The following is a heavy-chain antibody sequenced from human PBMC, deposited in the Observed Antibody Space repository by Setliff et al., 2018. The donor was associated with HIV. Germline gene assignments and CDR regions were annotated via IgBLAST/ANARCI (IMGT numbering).Heavy chain of an antibody. CDR1: GYSISSDYW. D-gene: IGHD3-10*01. CDR3: ARHGLLWFGAGYNWFDP. Sequence: PSETLSLTCTVSGYSISSDYWWGWIRQPPGKGLEWIGSIYHSGNTYYNPSLKSRVIISVDTSKNQFSLKLSSVTAADTAVYYCARHGLLWFGAGYNWFDPWGQGTLVTVSS. J-gene: IGHJ5*02. V-gene: IGHV4-38-2*02. CDR2: IYHSGNT.